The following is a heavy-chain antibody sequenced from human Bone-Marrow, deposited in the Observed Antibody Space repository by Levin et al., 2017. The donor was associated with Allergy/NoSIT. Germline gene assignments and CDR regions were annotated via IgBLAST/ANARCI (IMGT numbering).Heavy chain of an antibody. Sequence: RTGGSLRLSCAASGFSITKNYMSWVRQAPGKGLEWVALIYSGGGTFLSDSVKGRFAISRDRSKDTLYLQMDNLRADDTATYYCARFHWSEGSFEFWGPGTLVTVSS. CDR3: ARFHWSEGSFEF. V-gene: IGHV3-53*01. CDR2: IYSGGGT. CDR1: GFSITKNY. J-gene: IGHJ4*02. D-gene: IGHD2-8*02.